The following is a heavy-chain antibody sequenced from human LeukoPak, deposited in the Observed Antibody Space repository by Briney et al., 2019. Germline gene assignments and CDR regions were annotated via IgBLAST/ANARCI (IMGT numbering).Heavy chain of an antibody. Sequence: GGSLRLSCAASGFTFSSSEMHWVRQAPGKGLEWVSFISGSGSSIYYADSMKGRFTISRDNSKNTLYLHINSLRAEDTAAYYCVKDNPLDYWGQGTLVIVSS. J-gene: IGHJ4*02. CDR1: GFTFSSSE. D-gene: IGHD1-14*01. CDR3: VKDNPLDY. CDR2: ISGSGSSI. V-gene: IGHV3-48*03.